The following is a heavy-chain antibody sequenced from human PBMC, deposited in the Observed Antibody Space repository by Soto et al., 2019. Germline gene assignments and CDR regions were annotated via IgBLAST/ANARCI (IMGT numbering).Heavy chain of an antibody. Sequence: TGGCLRLSCAASGFTFSRYAISWGRQAPGKGLEWVSAISGSGGSTYYADSVKGRFTISRDNSKNTLYLQMNSLRAEDTAVYYCAKSWPVSWIQLWKGPHRGYHYGMEVWAQGSTGNV. J-gene: IGHJ6*02. V-gene: IGHV3-23*01. CDR2: ISGSGGST. D-gene: IGHD5-18*01. CDR1: GFTFSRYA. CDR3: AKSWPVSWIQLWKGPHRGYHYGMEV.